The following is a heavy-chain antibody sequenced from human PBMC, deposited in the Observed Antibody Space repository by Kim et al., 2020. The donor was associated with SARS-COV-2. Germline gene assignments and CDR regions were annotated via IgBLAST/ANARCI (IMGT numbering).Heavy chain of an antibody. V-gene: IGHV3-21*01. CDR3: ARGYGNLTGFNPPPLDP. Sequence: YGESVKGRFTISRDDAKGTLYLQMKSLRVEDMAVYHCARGYGNLTGFNPPPLDPWGQGTLVTVSS. J-gene: IGHJ5*02. D-gene: IGHD3-9*01.